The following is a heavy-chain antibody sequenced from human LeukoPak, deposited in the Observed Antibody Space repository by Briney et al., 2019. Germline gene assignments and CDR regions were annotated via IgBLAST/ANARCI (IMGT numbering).Heavy chain of an antibody. J-gene: IGHJ4*02. D-gene: IGHD3-3*01. V-gene: IGHV4-39*01. CDR2: IYYSGST. CDR1: GGSISSSSYY. CDR3: ARSNNYDFWSGYYRLPFDY. Sequence: SETLSLTCTVSGGSISSSSYYWGWIRQPPGKGLEWIGSIYYSGSTYYNPSLKSRVTIPVDTSKNQFSLKLSSVTAADTAVYYCARSNNYDFWSGYYRLPFDYWGQGTLVTVSS.